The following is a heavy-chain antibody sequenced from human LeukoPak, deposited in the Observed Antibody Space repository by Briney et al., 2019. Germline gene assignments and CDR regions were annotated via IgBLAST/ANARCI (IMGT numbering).Heavy chain of an antibody. J-gene: IGHJ4*02. D-gene: IGHD6-13*01. CDR2: INSDGSST. V-gene: IGHV3-74*01. CDR3: ARATIAAAGNY. CDR1: GFTFSSYS. Sequence: GGSLRLSCAASGFTFSSYSMHWVRQAPGKGLVWVSRINSDGSSTSYADSVKGRFTISRDNAKNTLYLQMNSLRAEDTAVYYCARATIAAAGNYWGQGTLVTVSS.